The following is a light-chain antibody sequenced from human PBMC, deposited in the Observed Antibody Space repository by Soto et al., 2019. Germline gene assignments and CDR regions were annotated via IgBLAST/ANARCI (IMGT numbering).Light chain of an antibody. V-gene: IGLV1-40*01. CDR1: SSNVGAGYG. J-gene: IGLJ2*01. Sequence: QSVLTQPPSVSGAPGQRVTIYCTGSSSNVGAGYGVHWYQQLPGTAPKLLIYDNSNRPSGVPDRFSGSKSGTSVSLAITGLRAEDEADYYCQSYDSSLSVVFGGGTKLTVL. CDR3: QSYDSSLSVV. CDR2: DNS.